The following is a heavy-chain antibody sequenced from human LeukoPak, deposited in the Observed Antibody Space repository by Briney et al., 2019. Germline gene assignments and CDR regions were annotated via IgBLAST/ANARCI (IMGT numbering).Heavy chain of an antibody. Sequence: GGSLRLPCSASGFTFSSPAILWVRQAPGKGLEYVSGISSNGGSTYNADSVKGRFTITRDNSKNTVYLQMSSLIPEDTALYYCVKRTGLYFDYWGQGTLVTVSS. CDR3: VKRTGLYFDY. CDR1: GFTFSSPA. V-gene: IGHV3-64D*09. D-gene: IGHD1-1*01. J-gene: IGHJ4*02. CDR2: ISSNGGST.